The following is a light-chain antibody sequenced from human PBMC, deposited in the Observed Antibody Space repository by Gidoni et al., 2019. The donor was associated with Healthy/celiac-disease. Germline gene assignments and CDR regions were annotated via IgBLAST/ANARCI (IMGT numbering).Light chain of an antibody. V-gene: IGLV2-14*01. CDR2: DVS. CDR3: SSYTSSSTLPLFV. J-gene: IGLJ1*01. CDR1: SSDVGGYNY. Sequence: QSALTQPASVSGSPGQSITISCTGTSSDVGGYNYVSWYQQHPGKAPKLMIYDVSTRPSGVSNRFSGSKSGNTASLTISGLQAEDEADYYCSSYTSSSTLPLFVFGTGTKVTVL.